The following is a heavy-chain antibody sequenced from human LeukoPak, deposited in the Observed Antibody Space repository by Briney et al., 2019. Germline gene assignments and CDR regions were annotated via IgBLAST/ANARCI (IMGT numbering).Heavy chain of an antibody. Sequence: SETQSLTCTVSGVSISSYYWSWIRQPPGKGLEWIGYIYYSGSTNYNPSLKSRVTISVDTSKNQFSLKLSSVTAADTAVYYCARGSSGWQGDWFDPWGQGTLVTVSS. D-gene: IGHD6-19*01. V-gene: IGHV4-59*01. J-gene: IGHJ5*02. CDR2: IYYSGST. CDR1: GVSISSYY. CDR3: ARGSSGWQGDWFDP.